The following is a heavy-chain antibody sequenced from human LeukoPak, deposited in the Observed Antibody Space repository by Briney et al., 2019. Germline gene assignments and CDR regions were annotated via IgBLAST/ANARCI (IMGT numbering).Heavy chain of an antibody. V-gene: IGHV3-23*01. D-gene: IGHD3-3*01. J-gene: IGHJ4*02. CDR1: GFTLSSYA. CDR2: ISGSGGST. Sequence: GGSLRLSCAASGFTLSSYAMIWVPQAPGKGLVCVSAISGSGGSTYYADSVKGRFTISRDNSKNTLYLQMNSLRAEETDVYYCAKYSYYDFWSGYFDYWGQGTMVTVSS. CDR3: AKYSYYDFWSGYFDY.